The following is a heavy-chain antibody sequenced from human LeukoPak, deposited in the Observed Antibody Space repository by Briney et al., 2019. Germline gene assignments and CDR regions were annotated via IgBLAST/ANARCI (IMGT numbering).Heavy chain of an antibody. V-gene: IGHV3-66*01. CDR3: ASPFGAVIEGDGMAV. CDR1: GFTVSSNY. Sequence: GGSLRLSCAASGFTVSSNYMSWVRQAPGKGLEWVSVIYSGGSTYYADSVKGRFTISRDNSKNTLYLQMNSLRAEDTAVYYCASPFGAVIEGDGMAVWGQGTTVTVSS. CDR2: IYSGGST. D-gene: IGHD3-3*01. J-gene: IGHJ6*02.